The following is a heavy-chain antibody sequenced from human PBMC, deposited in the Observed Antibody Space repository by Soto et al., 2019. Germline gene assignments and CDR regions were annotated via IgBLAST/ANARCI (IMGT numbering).Heavy chain of an antibody. CDR3: ARIAWELRRRTYNWLDP. CDR2: INPKSGGT. CDR1: GYTFSSYY. Sequence: SVKVSFKTSGYTFSSYYRHWVRQAPGQGLEWMGWINPKSGGTNYAQKLQGRVTMTTDTSTSTAYMELRSLRSDDTAVYYCARIAWELRRRTYNWLDPWGQGTLVTVSS. V-gene: IGHV1-2*02. D-gene: IGHD1-26*01. J-gene: IGHJ5*02.